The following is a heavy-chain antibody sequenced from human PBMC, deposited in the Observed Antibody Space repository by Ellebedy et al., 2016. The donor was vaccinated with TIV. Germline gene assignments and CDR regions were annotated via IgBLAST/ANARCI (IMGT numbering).Heavy chain of an antibody. Sequence: GESLKISXAASGFTFSSYSMNWVRQAPGKGLEWVSSISSSSSYIYYADSVKGRFTISRDNAKNSLYLQMNSLRAEDTAVYYCARGGTVTTYYYYYYGMDVWGQGTTVTVSS. CDR2: ISSSSSYI. CDR1: GFTFSSYS. J-gene: IGHJ6*02. CDR3: ARGGTVTTYYYYYYGMDV. V-gene: IGHV3-21*01. D-gene: IGHD4-17*01.